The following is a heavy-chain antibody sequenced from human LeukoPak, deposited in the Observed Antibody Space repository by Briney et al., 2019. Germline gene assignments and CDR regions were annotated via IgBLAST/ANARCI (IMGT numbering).Heavy chain of an antibody. J-gene: IGHJ5*02. CDR3: ARDEYAWTNWFDP. V-gene: IGHV3-7*01. CDR2: IKQDGSEK. CDR1: GFTFSRYW. Sequence: GGSLRLSCAASGFTFSRYWMSWVRQAPGKGLEWVANIKQDGSEKYYVDSVKGRFTISRDNAKNSLYLQMNSLRAEDTAVYYCARDEYAWTNWFDPWGQGTLVTVSS. D-gene: IGHD1-1*01.